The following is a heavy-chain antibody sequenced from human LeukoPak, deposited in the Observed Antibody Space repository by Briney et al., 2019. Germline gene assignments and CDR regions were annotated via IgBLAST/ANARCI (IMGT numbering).Heavy chain of an antibody. D-gene: IGHD3-22*01. CDR1: RFTFDDYG. J-gene: IGHJ3*02. CDR2: INWNGGST. CDR3: AKAYPVTMIVVVIPGAFDI. V-gene: IGHV3-20*04. Sequence: PGVSLRLSCAASRFTFDDYGMSWVRQAPGKGLEWVSGINWNGGSTGYADSVKGRFTISRDNSKNTLYLQMNSLRAEDTAVYYCAKAYPVTMIVVVIPGAFDIWGQGTMVTVSS.